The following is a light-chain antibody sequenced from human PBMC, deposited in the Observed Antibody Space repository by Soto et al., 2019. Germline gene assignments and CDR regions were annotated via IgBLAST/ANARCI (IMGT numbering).Light chain of an antibody. V-gene: IGLV1-44*01. CDR1: SSNLGSNS. Sequence: QSVLTQPPSASGTPGQRVIISCSGSSSNLGSNSGNWYQQLPGTAPKLLIYNTYQRPLGVPDRFSGSKSGTSASLAISGVQSEDEGDYFCAAWDDSLNGPVFGGGTKLTVL. CDR3: AAWDDSLNGPV. J-gene: IGLJ3*02. CDR2: NTY.